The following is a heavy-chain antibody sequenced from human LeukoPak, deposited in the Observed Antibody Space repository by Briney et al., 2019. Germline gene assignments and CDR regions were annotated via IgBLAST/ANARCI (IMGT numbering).Heavy chain of an antibody. Sequence: GGSLRLSCAASGFTVSSNYMSWVRQALGKGLEWVSVIYSGGSTYYADSVKGRFTISRDDSKNTLYLQMNSLRAEDTAVYYCASPAGGYRRVYYWGQGTLVTVSS. CDR1: GFTVSSNY. D-gene: IGHD5-18*01. CDR3: ASPAGGYRRVYY. CDR2: IYSGGST. V-gene: IGHV3-66*01. J-gene: IGHJ4*02.